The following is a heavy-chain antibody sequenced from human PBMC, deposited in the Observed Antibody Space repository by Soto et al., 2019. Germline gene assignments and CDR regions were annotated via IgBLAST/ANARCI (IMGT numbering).Heavy chain of an antibody. Sequence: QMHLVQSGAEVKKPGSSVKVSCKASGGSFTYTLSWVRQAPGQGLEWMGGIIPIFGTTNYAQKFQDRVTINADESTKTAYMELNTLTSEDTAVYYCARVHSHGTYGMDVWGQGTTVTVSS. D-gene: IGHD5-18*01. J-gene: IGHJ6*02. CDR3: ARVHSHGTYGMDV. CDR1: GGSFTYT. CDR2: IIPIFGTT. V-gene: IGHV1-69*01.